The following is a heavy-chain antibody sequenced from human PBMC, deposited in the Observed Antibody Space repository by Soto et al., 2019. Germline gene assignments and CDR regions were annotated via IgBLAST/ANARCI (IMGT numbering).Heavy chain of an antibody. Sequence: GGSLRLSCTASGFTFGDYAMSWVRQAPGKGLEWVGFIRSKAYGGTTEYAASVKGRFTISRDDSKSIAYLQMNSLKTEDTAVYYWTREGGVLIRFGEPLDYYGMEVWGQGSTVTVSS. CDR1: GFTFGDYA. D-gene: IGHD3-10*01. CDR3: TREGGVLIRFGEPLDYYGMEV. J-gene: IGHJ6*02. CDR2: IRSKAYGGTT. V-gene: IGHV3-49*04.